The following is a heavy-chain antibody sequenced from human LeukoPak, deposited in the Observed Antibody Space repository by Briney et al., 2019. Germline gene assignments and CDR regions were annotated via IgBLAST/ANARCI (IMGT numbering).Heavy chain of an antibody. CDR3: AKDFMVRGVIRPDY. V-gene: IGHV3-23*01. J-gene: IGHJ4*02. D-gene: IGHD3-10*01. CDR2: ISGSGGST. CDR1: GFTFSSYA. Sequence: PRGSLRLSCAASGFTFSSYAMSWVRQAPGKGLEWVSAISGSGGSTYYADSVKGRFTISRDNSKNTLYLQMNSLRAEDTAVYYCAKDFMVRGVIRPDYWGQGTLVTVSS.